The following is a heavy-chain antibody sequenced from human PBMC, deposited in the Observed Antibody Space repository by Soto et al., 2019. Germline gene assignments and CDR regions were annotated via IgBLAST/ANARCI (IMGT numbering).Heavy chain of an antibody. CDR2: ISSSSSPV. D-gene: IGHD2-21*01. Sequence: PGGSLRLSCAASGFTFSSYSMNWVRQAPGKGLEWFSCISSSSSPVYYADSVKGRFTISRDNAKNSLYLQMNSLRVEDKAVYYCASMNVVAAENAFDIWGQGTLVTVSS. CDR1: GFTFSSYS. J-gene: IGHJ4*02. CDR3: ASMNVVAAENAFDI. V-gene: IGHV3-21*01.